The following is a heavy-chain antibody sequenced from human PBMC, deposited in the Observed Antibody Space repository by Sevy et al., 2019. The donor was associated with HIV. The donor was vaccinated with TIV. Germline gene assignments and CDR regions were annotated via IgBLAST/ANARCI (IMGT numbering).Heavy chain of an antibody. CDR3: ARATNFYDFYKE. V-gene: IGHV4-39*01. CDR2: IYYSGST. D-gene: IGHD3-3*01. Sequence: SETLSLTCTVSGGSISSSSYYWGWIRQPPGKGLEWIGSIYYSGSTYYNPSLKSRVTISVDTSKNQFSLKLSSVTAADTAVYYCARATNFYDFYKEWGQGTLVTVSS. J-gene: IGHJ4*02. CDR1: GGSISSSSYY.